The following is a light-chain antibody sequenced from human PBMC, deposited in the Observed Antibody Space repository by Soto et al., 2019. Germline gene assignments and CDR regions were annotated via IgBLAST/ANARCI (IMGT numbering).Light chain of an antibody. CDR2: DVS. Sequence: QSVLTQPASVSGSPGQSITISCTGTSSDVGGYNYVSWYLHHPGKAPKLMVYDVSIRPSGVSNRFSGSKSGNTASLTISGLQAEDEADYYCSSYTSSSTRVFGGGTQLTVL. J-gene: IGLJ2*01. CDR3: SSYTSSSTRV. V-gene: IGLV2-14*03. CDR1: SSDVGGYNY.